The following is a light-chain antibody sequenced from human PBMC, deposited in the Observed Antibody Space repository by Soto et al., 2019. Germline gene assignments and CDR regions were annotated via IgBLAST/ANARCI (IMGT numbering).Light chain of an antibody. CDR3: QERSSWPRT. Sequence: IVLPQSPAPLSLSPWERATLSCRASQSVSSYLAWYQQKPGQAPMLLIYDASNRATGIPARFSGSGSGTDVTLTIRSLETEDFAVYYCQERSSWPRTFGQGTKLE. CDR2: DAS. J-gene: IGKJ2*01. V-gene: IGKV3-11*01. CDR1: QSVSSY.